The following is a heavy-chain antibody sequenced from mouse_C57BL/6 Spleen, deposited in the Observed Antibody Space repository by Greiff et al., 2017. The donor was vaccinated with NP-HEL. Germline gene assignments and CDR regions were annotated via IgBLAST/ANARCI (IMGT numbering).Heavy chain of an antibody. J-gene: IGHJ1*03. CDR2: IWRGGST. Sequence: VKLMESGPGLVQPSQSLSITCTVSGFSLTSYGVHWVRQSPGKGLEWLGVIWRGGSTDYNAAFMSRLSITKDNSKSQVFFKMNSLQADDTAIYYCAKNEGGRYFDVWGTGTTVTVSS. CDR1: GFSLTSYG. V-gene: IGHV2-5*01. CDR3: AKNEGGRYFDV.